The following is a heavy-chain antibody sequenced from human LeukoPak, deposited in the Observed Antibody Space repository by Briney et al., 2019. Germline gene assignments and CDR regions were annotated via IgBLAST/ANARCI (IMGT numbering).Heavy chain of an antibody. V-gene: IGHV3-21*04. CDR1: GFTFNTYS. J-gene: IGHJ5*02. CDR2: ISSSSSFI. Sequence: GGSLRLSCAASGFTFNTYSMIWVRQAPGKGLEWVSFISSSSSFIYYADSVKGRFTISRDNSKNTLYLQMNSLRAEDTAVYYCAKNTMVRGRHNWFDPWGQGTLVTVSS. D-gene: IGHD3-10*01. CDR3: AKNTMVRGRHNWFDP.